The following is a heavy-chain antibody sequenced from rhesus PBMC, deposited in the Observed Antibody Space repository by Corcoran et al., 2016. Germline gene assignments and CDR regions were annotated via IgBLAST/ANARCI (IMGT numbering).Heavy chain of an antibody. Sequence: EVQLVASGGGLAKPGGSVRLSCAASVFTFRDYSMDWFRQAPGKGLEWVSRISNGGGSTWYADSVEGRFTSSRENAKNTLYLQMNSLRAEDTAVYYCARDAPWRQLDLDYWGQGVLVTVSS. J-gene: IGHJ4*01. CDR1: VFTFRDYS. CDR2: ISNGGGST. CDR3: ARDAPWRQLDLDY. V-gene: IGHV3-178*01. D-gene: IGHD6-25*01.